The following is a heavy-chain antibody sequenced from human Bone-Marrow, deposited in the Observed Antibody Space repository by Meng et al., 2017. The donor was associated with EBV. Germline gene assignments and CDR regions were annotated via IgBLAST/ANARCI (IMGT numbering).Heavy chain of an antibody. CDR3: ASESGRGFTPDY. J-gene: IGHJ4*02. CDR2: LIPMSDAP. CDR1: GGTFRSDA. D-gene: IGHD3-10*01. Sequence: QVAVVQAAAEVKKSGSSVKVSCWTSGGTFRSDAVSWVRQAPGQGLEWMGGLIPMSDAPHYAQKFQGRVTITADESTSTHYMHLSGLTSDDTAVYYCASESGRGFTPDYWGQGTLVTVSS. V-gene: IGHV1-69*01.